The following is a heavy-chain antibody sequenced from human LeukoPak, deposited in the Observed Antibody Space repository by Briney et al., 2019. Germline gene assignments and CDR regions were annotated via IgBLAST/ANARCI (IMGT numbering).Heavy chain of an antibody. D-gene: IGHD2-8*01. Sequence: SETLSLTCTVSDSSITSTYYWAWFRQPPGKGLEWIATVFRLQTVRTFNNPSLGSRVTMSLDPSHNQFSLNLTSVTAADTALYFCTRVLHAPYLIDSWGQGTLVTVSS. CDR1: DSSITSTYY. J-gene: IGHJ4*02. V-gene: IGHV4-38-2*02. CDR2: VFRLQTVRT. CDR3: TRVLHAPYLIDS.